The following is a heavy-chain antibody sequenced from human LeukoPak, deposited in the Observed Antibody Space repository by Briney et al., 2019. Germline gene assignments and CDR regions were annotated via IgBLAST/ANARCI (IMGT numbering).Heavy chain of an antibody. V-gene: IGHV4-4*09. D-gene: IGHD3-3*01. Sequence: PSETLSLTCTVSGGSISSYYWSWIRQPPGKGLEEIWYIYTSGSTNYNPSLKSRVTISVDTSKNHFSLKLSSVTAADTAVYYCARASSITIFARQWDYYYMDVRGKGTTLTVSS. CDR1: GGSISSYY. J-gene: IGHJ6*03. CDR2: IYTSGST. CDR3: ARASSITIFARQWDYYYMDV.